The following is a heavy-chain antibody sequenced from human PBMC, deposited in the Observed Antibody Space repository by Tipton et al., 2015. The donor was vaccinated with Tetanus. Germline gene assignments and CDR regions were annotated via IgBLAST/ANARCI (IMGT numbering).Heavy chain of an antibody. V-gene: IGHV3-30*04. J-gene: IGHJ4*02. D-gene: IGHD4-17*01. CDR2: ISYDGSKN. CDR1: EVAFSSFA. CDR3: AREWTSTVTSKYDY. Sequence: SEVAFSSFAMHWVRQAPGKGLEWVAVISYDGSKNNYADSVKGRFTISRDNSKNMLYLQMNSLTTEDTAVYYCAREWTSTVTSKYDYWGQGTLVTVSS.